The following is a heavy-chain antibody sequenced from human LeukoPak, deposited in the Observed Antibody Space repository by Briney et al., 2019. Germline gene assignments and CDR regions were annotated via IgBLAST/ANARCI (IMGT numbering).Heavy chain of an antibody. CDR2: INTDGSST. V-gene: IGHV3-74*01. CDR1: GFTFSTYW. J-gene: IGHJ4*02. CDR3: ARGGESRAVAVTGIGY. Sequence: GGSLRLSCAASGFTFSTYWMHWVRQAPGKGLVWVSRINTDGSSTSYADSVKGRFTISRDNAKNTLYLQMNSLRAEGTAVYYCARGGESRAVAVTGIGYWGQGTLVTVSS. D-gene: IGHD6-19*01.